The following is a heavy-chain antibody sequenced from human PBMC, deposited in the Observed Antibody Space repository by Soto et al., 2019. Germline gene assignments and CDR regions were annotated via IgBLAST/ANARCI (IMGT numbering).Heavy chain of an antibody. CDR2: VYYSGST. Sequence: PSETLALACTVSGGSISSGGYYWSWIRQHPGKGLEWIGYVYYSGSTYYNPSLKSRVTISVDTSKNQFSLKLSSVTAADTAVYYCARDSPRYGPGWFDPWGQGTLVTVSS. CDR3: ARDSPRYGPGWFDP. J-gene: IGHJ5*02. V-gene: IGHV4-31*03. CDR1: GGSISSGGYY. D-gene: IGHD3-10*01.